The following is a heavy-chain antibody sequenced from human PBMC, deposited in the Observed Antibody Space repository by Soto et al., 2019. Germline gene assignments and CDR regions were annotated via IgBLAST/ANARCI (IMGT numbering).Heavy chain of an antibody. Sequence: SQTLSLTCAISGDSVSSNSAAWNWIRQSPSRGLEWLGRTYYRSKWYNDYAVSVKSRITINPDTSKNQFSLQLNSVTPEDTAVYYCARDPGHQSYYDFWSGYQTARYYYGMDVWGQGTTVTV. J-gene: IGHJ6*02. CDR3: ARDPGHQSYYDFWSGYQTARYYYGMDV. D-gene: IGHD3-3*01. V-gene: IGHV6-1*01. CDR2: TYYRSKWYN. CDR1: GDSVSSNSAA.